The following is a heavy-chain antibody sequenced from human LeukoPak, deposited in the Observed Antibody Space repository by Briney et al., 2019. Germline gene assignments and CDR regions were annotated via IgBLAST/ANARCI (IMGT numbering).Heavy chain of an antibody. CDR2: INPNSGGT. V-gene: IGHV1-2*02. Sequence: ASVKVSCKASGYTFTDYYMHWVRLAPGQGLEWMGWINPNSGGTNYAQKFQGRVTMTRDTSISTAYMELSRLRCDDTDVYYCARDPHRKYSDILTGYYIPNWFDPWGQGPLVTVSS. CDR1: GYTFTDYY. CDR3: ARDPHRKYSDILTGYYIPNWFDP. D-gene: IGHD3-9*01. J-gene: IGHJ5*02.